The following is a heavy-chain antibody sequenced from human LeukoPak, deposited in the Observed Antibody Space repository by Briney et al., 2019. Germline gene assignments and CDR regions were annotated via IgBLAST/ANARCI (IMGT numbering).Heavy chain of an antibody. Sequence: PGGSLRLSCAVPGFPFSVYYMSWIRQAPGKGLEWISYIGLSGYPLDYADSVKGRFTISRDNAKNSLYLEMNSLRAEDTAVYYCARLEQFHRGHFYYYMDVWGKGTTVTVSS. CDR1: GFPFSVYY. CDR2: IGLSGYPL. V-gene: IGHV3-11*01. D-gene: IGHD6-19*01. CDR3: ARLEQFHRGHFYYYMDV. J-gene: IGHJ6*03.